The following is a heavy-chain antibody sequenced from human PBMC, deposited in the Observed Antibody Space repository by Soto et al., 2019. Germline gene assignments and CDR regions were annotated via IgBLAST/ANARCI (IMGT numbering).Heavy chain of an antibody. J-gene: IGHJ4*02. CDR1: GFTFRSYW. CDR2: IKQDGSEK. CDR3: TSYYYDRSDYWTFDY. V-gene: IGHV3-7*01. Sequence: PGGSLRLSCAVSGFTFRSYWMSWVRQAPGKGLEWVANIKQDGSEKYYVDSVKGRFTISRDNAKNSLYLQMNSLRAEDTAVYYCTSYYYDRSDYWTFDYWGQGTLVTVSS. D-gene: IGHD3-22*01.